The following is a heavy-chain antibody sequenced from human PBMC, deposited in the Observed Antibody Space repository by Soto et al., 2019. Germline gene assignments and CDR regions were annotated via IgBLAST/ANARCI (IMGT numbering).Heavy chain of an antibody. CDR1: GFTFSDYY. CDR3: ARARMVYAIPDYFDY. V-gene: IGHV3-11*01. Sequence: GGSLRLSCAASGFTFSDYYMSWIRQAPGKGLEWVSYISSSGSTIYYADSVKGRFTISRDNAKNSLYLQMNSLRAEDTAVYYCARARMVYAIPDYFDYWGQGTLVTVSS. J-gene: IGHJ4*02. D-gene: IGHD2-8*01. CDR2: ISSSGSTI.